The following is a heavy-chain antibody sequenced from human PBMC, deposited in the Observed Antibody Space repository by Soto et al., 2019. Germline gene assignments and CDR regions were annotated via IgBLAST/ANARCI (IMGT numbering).Heavy chain of an antibody. CDR3: ARGGSIAAAGPNGRLSY. J-gene: IGHJ4*02. CDR1: GFTFTGYY. D-gene: IGHD6-13*01. V-gene: IGHV1-2*04. Sequence: QVQLVQSGAEVKKPGASVKVSCKASGFTFTGYYMHWVRQAPGQGLEWMGWINPNSGGTNYAQKFQGWVTMTRDTSISTAYMELSRLRSDDTAVYYCARGGSIAAAGPNGRLSYWGQGTLVTVSS. CDR2: INPNSGGT.